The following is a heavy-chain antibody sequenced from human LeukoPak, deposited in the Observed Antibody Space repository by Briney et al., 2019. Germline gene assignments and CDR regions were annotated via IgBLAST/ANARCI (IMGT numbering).Heavy chain of an antibody. CDR2: IYSGGST. V-gene: IGHV3-53*04. CDR3: ARAYKSSTYNWFDP. D-gene: IGHD1-14*01. CDR1: GFTVSSNY. Sequence: QPGGSLRLSCAASGFTVSSNYVSWVRQAPGKGLEWVSVIYSGGSTYYADSVKGRFTISRHNSKNTLYLQMNSLRAEDTAVYYCARAYKSSTYNWFDPWGQGTLVTVSS. J-gene: IGHJ5*02.